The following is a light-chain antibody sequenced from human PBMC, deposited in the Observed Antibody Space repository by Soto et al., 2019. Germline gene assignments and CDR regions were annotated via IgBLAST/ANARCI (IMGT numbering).Light chain of an antibody. V-gene: IGKV2-28*01. CDR2: LGS. J-gene: IGKJ4*01. Sequence: DIVMTQSPLSLPVTPGEPASISCRSSQSLLHSDGYNYLDWFVQRPGQSPQLLIYLGSSRASGVPDRFSGSGSGTDSTLKISRVEAEDVGVYYCMQALQTPLTFGGGTKVDIK. CDR1: QSLLHSDGYNY. CDR3: MQALQTPLT.